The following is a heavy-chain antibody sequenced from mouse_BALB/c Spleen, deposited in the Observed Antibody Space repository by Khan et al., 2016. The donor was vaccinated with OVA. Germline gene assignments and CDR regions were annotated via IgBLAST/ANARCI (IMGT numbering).Heavy chain of an antibody. CDR1: GFTFSSYA. V-gene: IGHV5-6-5*01. Sequence: EVELVESGGGLVKPGGSLKLSCAASGFTFSSYALSWIRQTPEKRLGWVPSINSGGSTYYPDSVKGRFTISRDDARNILYLQMSSLRSEDTAMYYCTRLVDYWGQGTSVTVSS. J-gene: IGHJ4*01. CDR2: INSGGST. CDR3: TRLVDY.